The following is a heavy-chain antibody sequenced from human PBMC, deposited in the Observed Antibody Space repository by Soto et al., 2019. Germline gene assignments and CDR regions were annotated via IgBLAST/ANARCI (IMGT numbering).Heavy chain of an antibody. CDR2: VYYSGTT. J-gene: IGHJ4*02. CDR3: ARTTAVPNTLRSRYFFDY. D-gene: IGHD4-17*01. CDR1: GGSVSGNSYY. V-gene: IGHV4-61*01. Sequence: SETLSLTCSVSGGSVSGNSYYWSWIRQPPGKRLEWIGYVYYSGTTNYNPSLKSRVTISVDLSKNRFSLRLSSVTTADTALYYCARTTAVPNTLRSRYFFDYWGQGTLVTVSS.